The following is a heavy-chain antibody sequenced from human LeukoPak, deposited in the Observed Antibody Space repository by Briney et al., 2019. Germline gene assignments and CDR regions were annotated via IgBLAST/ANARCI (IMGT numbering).Heavy chain of an antibody. D-gene: IGHD3-16*01. J-gene: IGHJ4*02. CDR2: IYYSGST. Sequence: SETLSLTCTVSGGSISSGGYYWSWIRQPPGKGLEWIGYIYYSGSTNYNPSLKSRVTISVDTSKNQFSLKLSSVTAADTAVYYCARDGGLIASPFDYWGQGTLVTVSS. V-gene: IGHV4-61*08. CDR3: ARDGGLIASPFDY. CDR1: GGSISSGGYY.